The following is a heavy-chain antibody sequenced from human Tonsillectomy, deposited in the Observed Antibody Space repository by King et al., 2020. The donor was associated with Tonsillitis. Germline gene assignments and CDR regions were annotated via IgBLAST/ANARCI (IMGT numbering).Heavy chain of an antibody. J-gene: IGHJ6*02. CDR3: ASSAYYYGTSTYNYGMDV. CDR2: MNPNSGNT. D-gene: IGHD3-10*01. Sequence: VQLVQSGAEVKKPGASVKVSCKASGYTFTSYDINWVRQATGQGLEWVGWMNPNSGNTGYAQKFQGRVTMTRNTSISTAYMELRSLRSEDTAVYYCASSAYYYGTSTYNYGMDVWGQGTTVTVSS. CDR1: GYTFTSYD. V-gene: IGHV1-8*01.